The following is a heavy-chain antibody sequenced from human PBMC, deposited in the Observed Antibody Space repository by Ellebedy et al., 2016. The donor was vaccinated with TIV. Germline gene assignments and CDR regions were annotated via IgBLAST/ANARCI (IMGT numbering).Heavy chain of an antibody. CDR2: IYYSGST. Sequence: MPSETLSLTCTVSGGSVRSGSYYWSWIRQPPGKGLEWIGYIYYSGSTDYNPSLKSRITMSVDTSTNQFSLKLTSVTAADTAMYYCARYGREEARNAFVIWGRGTMVIVSS. V-gene: IGHV4-61*01. D-gene: IGHD1-1*01. CDR3: ARYGREEARNAFVI. J-gene: IGHJ3*02. CDR1: GGSVRSGSYY.